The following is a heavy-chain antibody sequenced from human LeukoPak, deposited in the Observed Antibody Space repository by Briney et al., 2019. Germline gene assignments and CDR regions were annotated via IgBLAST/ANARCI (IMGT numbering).Heavy chain of an antibody. CDR2: ISHSGST. D-gene: IGHD5-12*01. J-gene: IGHJ2*01. Sequence: SETLSLTCAVSGGSFSGYYWSWIRQPPGKRLEWLGEISHSGSTNYSPSLKSRVTISVDTSKNQFSLNLSSVTAADTAVYYCARALVRATMVWYFDLWGRGTLVTVSS. CDR3: ARALVRATMVWYFDL. V-gene: IGHV4-34*01. CDR1: GGSFSGYY.